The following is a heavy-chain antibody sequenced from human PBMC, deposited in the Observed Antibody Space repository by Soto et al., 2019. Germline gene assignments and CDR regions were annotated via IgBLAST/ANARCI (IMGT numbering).Heavy chain of an antibody. CDR2: FYSGGST. CDR1: GFTVSSNY. D-gene: IGHD2-2*01. Sequence: EVQLVESGGGLVQPGGSLRLSCAASGFTVSSNYMSWVRQAPGKGLEWVSVFYSGGSTYYADSVKGRFTISRDNSKNTLYLQMNSLRAVDTAVYYCARDRLVVVPAAIYYYGMAVWGQGTTVTVSS. CDR3: ARDRLVVVPAAIYYYGMAV. J-gene: IGHJ6*02. V-gene: IGHV3-66*01.